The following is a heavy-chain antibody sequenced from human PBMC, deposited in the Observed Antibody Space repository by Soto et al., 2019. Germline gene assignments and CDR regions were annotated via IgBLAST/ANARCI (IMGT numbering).Heavy chain of an antibody. Sequence: QVQLQQWGAGLLKPSETLSLTCAVNGGSFSGYYWNWIRQSAGKGLEWIGRVHHSGTTNYNPSLKRRLTISLDTSKNHFSLQLNSVTAADTAMYYCVRQKGFFVLSSHVTGPGGMYVWCQGTSVTVSS. CDR1: GGSFSGYY. V-gene: IGHV4-34*01. J-gene: IGHJ6*02. D-gene: IGHD3-3*01. CDR2: VHHSGTT. CDR3: VRQKGFFVLSSHVTGPGGMYV.